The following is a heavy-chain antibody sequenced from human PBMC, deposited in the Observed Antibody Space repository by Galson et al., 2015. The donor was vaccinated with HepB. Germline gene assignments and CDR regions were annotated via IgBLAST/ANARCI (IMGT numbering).Heavy chain of an antibody. J-gene: IGHJ4*02. Sequence: QSGAEVKKPGESLKISCKGSGYSFTSYWIGWVRQMPGKGLEWMGIIYPGDSDTRYSPSFQGQVTISADKSISTAYLQWSSLKASDTAMYYCARQFSDGELLNDFWSGYPHTFDYWGQGTLVTVSS. CDR1: GYSFTSYW. CDR3: ARQFSDGELLNDFWSGYPHTFDY. CDR2: IYPGDSDT. D-gene: IGHD3-3*01. V-gene: IGHV5-51*01.